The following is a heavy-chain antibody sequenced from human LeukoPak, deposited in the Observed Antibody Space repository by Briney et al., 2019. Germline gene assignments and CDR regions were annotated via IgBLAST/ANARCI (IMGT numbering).Heavy chain of an antibody. D-gene: IGHD4-11*01. J-gene: IGHJ4*02. CDR2: INHSGST. CDR3: ARGARSNPPDY. V-gene: IGHV4-34*01. CDR1: GGSFSGYY. Sequence: PSQTLSLTCAVYGGSFSGYYWSWIRQPPGKGLEWIGEINHSGSTNYNPSLKSRVTISVDTSKNQFSLKLSSVTAADTAVYYCARGARSNPPDYWGQGTLVTVSS.